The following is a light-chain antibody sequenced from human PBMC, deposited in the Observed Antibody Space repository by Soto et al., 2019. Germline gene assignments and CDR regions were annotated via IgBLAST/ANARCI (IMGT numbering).Light chain of an antibody. J-gene: IGKJ2*01. V-gene: IGKV1-39*01. Sequence: DIQMTQSPSSLSASVGDTVTITCRASQSISVHLNWYQQKPGKVPKLLIYAASNLHSGVPSRFSGSGSETDFALTISILQPEDFATYYCQQSFITPYTFGQGTRLEIK. CDR1: QSISVH. CDR3: QQSFITPYT. CDR2: AAS.